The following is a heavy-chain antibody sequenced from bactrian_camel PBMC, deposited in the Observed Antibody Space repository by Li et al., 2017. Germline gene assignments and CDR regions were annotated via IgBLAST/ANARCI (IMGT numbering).Heavy chain of an antibody. CDR3: AVRLNSGCPVLPKDFSD. D-gene: IGHD2*01. V-gene: IGHV3S42*01. J-gene: IGHJ4*01. CDR1: GVSGYTYSRYS. Sequence: VQLVESGGGSVQAGGSLRLSCVVSGVSGYTYSRYSMGRLRQVPENGREGVAVIDRYGSTRYADSVKGRFTISKDNTGNTLYLQMNSLKPGDTAMYYCAVRLNSGCPVLPKDFSDWGQGTQVTVS. CDR2: IDRYGST.